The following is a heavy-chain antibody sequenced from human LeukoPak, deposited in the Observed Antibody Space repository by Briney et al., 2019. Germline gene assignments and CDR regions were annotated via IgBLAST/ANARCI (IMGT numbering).Heavy chain of an antibody. CDR2: INPSGDST. Sequence: GASVKVSCNASGYTFTINHIHWVREAPGQGLEWMGVINPSGDSTTYAQNFQGRVTMTRDTSTSTVYMELRSLRSEDTAIYYCAKLATSDTGETYWGQGTLVTVSS. CDR3: AKLATSDTGETY. J-gene: IGHJ4*02. V-gene: IGHV1-46*01. D-gene: IGHD3-16*01. CDR1: GYTFTINH.